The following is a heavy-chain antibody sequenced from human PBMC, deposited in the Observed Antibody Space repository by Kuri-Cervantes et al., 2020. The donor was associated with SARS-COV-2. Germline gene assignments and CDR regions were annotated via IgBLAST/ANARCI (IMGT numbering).Heavy chain of an antibody. Sequence: GGSLRLSCAASGFTFSGHWIHWVRQAPGKGLVWVSCITNDGRATTYADSVKGRFTISRDNAKNSLYLQMNSLRAEDTAVYYCARNRGSPVYWGQGTLVTVSS. CDR3: ARNRGSPVY. D-gene: IGHD1-26*01. CDR2: ITNDGRAT. J-gene: IGHJ4*02. CDR1: GFTFSGHW. V-gene: IGHV3-74*01.